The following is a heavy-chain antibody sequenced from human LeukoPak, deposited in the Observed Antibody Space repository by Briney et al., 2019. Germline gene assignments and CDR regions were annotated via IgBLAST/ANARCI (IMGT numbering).Heavy chain of an antibody. CDR1: GFTFSHYA. CDR3: AKDAQRGFDYSNSLEY. Sequence: GGSLRLSCSASGFTFSHYAMHWVRQAPGKGLDWVAVIRHDGSSKYYADSVKGRFTISRDNSRKTVSLQMNSLRAEDTAVYYCAKDAQRGFDYSNSLEYWGQGILVTVSS. V-gene: IGHV3-30*02. D-gene: IGHD4-11*01. CDR2: IRHDGSSK. J-gene: IGHJ4*02.